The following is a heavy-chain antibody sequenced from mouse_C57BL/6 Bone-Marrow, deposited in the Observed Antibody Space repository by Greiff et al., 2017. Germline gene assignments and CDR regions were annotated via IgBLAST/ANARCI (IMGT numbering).Heavy chain of an antibody. V-gene: IGHV5-17*01. CDR1: GFTFSDYG. Sequence: DVMLVESGGGLVKPGGSLKLSCAASGFTFSDYGMHWVRQAPEKGLEWVAYISSGSSTIYYADTVKGRFTISRDNAKNTLFLQMTSLRSKDTAMYYCANSYYFDYWGQGTTLTVSS. J-gene: IGHJ2*01. CDR2: ISSGSSTI. CDR3: ANSYYFDY.